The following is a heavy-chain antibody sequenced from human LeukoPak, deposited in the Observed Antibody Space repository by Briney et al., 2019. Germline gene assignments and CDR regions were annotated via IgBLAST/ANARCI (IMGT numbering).Heavy chain of an antibody. CDR1: GFTFSSYG. CDR2: ISSDGGKN. J-gene: IGHJ3*02. CDR3: AKDSALLWFGEPRDAFDI. Sequence: PGGSLRLSCAASGFTFSSYGMHWVRLAPGTGLEWVGFISSDGGKNYYADSVKGRFTISRDNSKNTLYLQMNSLRAEDTAVYYCAKDSALLWFGEPRDAFDIWGQGTMVTVSS. D-gene: IGHD3-10*01. V-gene: IGHV3-30*12.